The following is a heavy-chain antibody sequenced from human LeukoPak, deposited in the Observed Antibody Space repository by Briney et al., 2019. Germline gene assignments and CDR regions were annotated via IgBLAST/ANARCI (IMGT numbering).Heavy chain of an antibody. Sequence: GGSLRLSCAASGFTVSSNYMSWVRQAPGKGLEWVSVIYSGGSTYHADAVKGRFTISRDISKNTLYLQINSLRSEDTAVYYCARDLGYIYGYYYYGMDVWGQGTTVTVSS. CDR2: IYSGGST. CDR1: GFTVSSNY. J-gene: IGHJ6*02. D-gene: IGHD5-18*01. CDR3: ARDLGYIYGYYYYGMDV. V-gene: IGHV3-66*02.